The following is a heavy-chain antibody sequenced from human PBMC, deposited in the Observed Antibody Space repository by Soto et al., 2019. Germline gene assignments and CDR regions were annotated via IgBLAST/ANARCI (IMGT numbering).Heavy chain of an antibody. CDR3: ERSYYDSSGYTYHWLDP. V-gene: IGHV1-2*02. D-gene: IGHD3-22*01. CDR2: INPNSGGT. Sequence: ASVKVSCKASGYTFTGYYMHWVRQAPGQGLEWMGWINPNSGGTNYAQKFQGRVTMTRDTSISTAYMELSRLRSDDTAVYYCERSYYDSSGYTYHWLDPWGQGTLV. CDR1: GYTFTGYY. J-gene: IGHJ5*02.